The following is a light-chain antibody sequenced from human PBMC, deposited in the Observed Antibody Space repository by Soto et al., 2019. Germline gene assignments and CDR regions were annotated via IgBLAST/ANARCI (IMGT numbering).Light chain of an antibody. CDR2: GAS. V-gene: IGKV3D-15*01. CDR1: QSVSEY. Sequence: EVVMTQSPATLSVSPGERASLSCRASQSVSEYLAWYQQKPGQAPRLLIYGASTRATGIPARFSGSGSGTEFTLTIRSLQSEDFAVYFCQQYNNWPRTFGQGTKVDI. J-gene: IGKJ1*01. CDR3: QQYNNWPRT.